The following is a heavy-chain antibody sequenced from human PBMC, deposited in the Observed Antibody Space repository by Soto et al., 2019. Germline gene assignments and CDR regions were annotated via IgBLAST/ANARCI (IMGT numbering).Heavy chain of an antibody. CDR3: PRLIRDITSSLTSGYYHYFFYY. D-gene: IGHD3-22*01. J-gene: IGHJ4*02. CDR1: GCSISSSSYY. Sequence: SETLSLTCTVSGCSISSSSYYWGWIRQPPGKGLEWIGSIYYSGSTYYNPSLKSRVTISVDTSKNQFSLKLSSVTAADTAVYYCPRLIRDITSSLTSGYYHYFFYYWGPGTLVIVS. CDR2: IYYSGST. V-gene: IGHV4-39*01.